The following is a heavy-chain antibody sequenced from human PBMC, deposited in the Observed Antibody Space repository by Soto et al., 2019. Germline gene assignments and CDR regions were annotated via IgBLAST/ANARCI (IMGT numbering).Heavy chain of an antibody. CDR2: IYPVDSDT. D-gene: IGHD5-12*01. Sequence: GESLKISCKGSGYRFTNDWIGWVRQKPGKGLECMGIIYPVDSDTRYSPSFQGQVTISADKSTSTAYLQWSSLKASDTAIYYCARPGYSGYEFDSWGQGTLVTVSS. CDR1: GYRFTNDW. CDR3: ARPGYSGYEFDS. J-gene: IGHJ4*02. V-gene: IGHV5-51*01.